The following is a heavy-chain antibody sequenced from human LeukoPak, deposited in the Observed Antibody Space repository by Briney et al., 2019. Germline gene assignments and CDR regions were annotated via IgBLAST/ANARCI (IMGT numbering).Heavy chain of an antibody. CDR1: GFTFDDYG. CDR2: INWDGGST. J-gene: IGHJ3*02. Sequence: RTGGSLRLSCAASGFTFDDYGMSWVRQVPGKGLEWVSAINWDGGSTGDADSVRGRFTISRDNAKNSLYLQMNSLRAEDTALYYCARCSRNDTSCYSAFDMWGQGTMVTVSS. D-gene: IGHD2-2*02. V-gene: IGHV3-20*04. CDR3: ARCSRNDTSCYSAFDM.